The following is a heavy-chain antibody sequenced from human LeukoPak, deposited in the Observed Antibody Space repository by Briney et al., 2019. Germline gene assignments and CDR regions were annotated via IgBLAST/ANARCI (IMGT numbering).Heavy chain of an antibody. CDR2: IYPGDSDT. J-gene: IGHJ2*01. Sequence: GESLKISCKGSGYSFTSYWIGWVRQMPGEGLEWMGIIYPGDSDTRYSPSFQGQVTISADKSFSTAYLQWSSLKASDTAMYYCARRMTADYFDLWGRGTLVTVSS. D-gene: IGHD2-21*02. CDR3: ARRMTADYFDL. CDR1: GYSFTSYW. V-gene: IGHV5-51*01.